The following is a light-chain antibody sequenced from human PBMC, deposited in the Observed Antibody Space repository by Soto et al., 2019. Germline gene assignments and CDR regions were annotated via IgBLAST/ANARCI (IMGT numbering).Light chain of an antibody. CDR1: ETVDTN. CDR3: QQYFEWPPMT. J-gene: IGKJ1*01. Sequence: EVVMTQSPATLSVSPGERATLSCRASETVDTNLAWYQQKPGQAPRLLISGASTRAAGISDRYRGSGSRTEFTPAITSLRSEDSAIYDCQQYFEWPPMTFGHGNKVEI. V-gene: IGKV3-15*01. CDR2: GAS.